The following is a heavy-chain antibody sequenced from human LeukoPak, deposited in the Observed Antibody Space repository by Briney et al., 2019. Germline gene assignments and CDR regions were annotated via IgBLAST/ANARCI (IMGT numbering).Heavy chain of an antibody. V-gene: IGHV4-59*01. CDR3: ATGLRPAYYYYYMDV. D-gene: IGHD5-18*01. CDR1: GGSMSSYY. Sequence: SETLSLTCTVSGGSMSSYYWSWIRQPPGKGLEWIGYIYYSGSTNYNPSLKSRVTISVDTSKNQFSLKLSSVTAADTAVYYCATGLRPAYYYYYMDVWGKGTTVTVSS. CDR2: IYYSGST. J-gene: IGHJ6*03.